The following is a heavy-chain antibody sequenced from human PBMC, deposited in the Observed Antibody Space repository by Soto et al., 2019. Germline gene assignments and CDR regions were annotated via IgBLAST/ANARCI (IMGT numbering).Heavy chain of an antibody. D-gene: IGHD3-16*01. J-gene: IGHJ5*02. CDR3: ARDDYKDGGNNWFDP. CDR2: MYTKERT. V-gene: IGHV4-4*07. Sequence: QVQLQQSGPGLVKASETLSLTCTVSGGSITNYYWSWIRQPAGKGLEWIGRMYTKERTNYNLSFKRRVTMSVDTSKNQFSLKLNAVTAADTAVYYCARDDYKDGGNNWFDPWGQGTLVTVSS. CDR1: GGSITNYY.